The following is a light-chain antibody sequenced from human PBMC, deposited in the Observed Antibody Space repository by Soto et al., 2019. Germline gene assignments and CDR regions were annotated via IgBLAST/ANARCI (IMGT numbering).Light chain of an antibody. J-gene: IGKJ2*01. V-gene: IGKV1-39*01. CDR1: QSISTY. CDR3: QQSYSNPPT. CDR2: GAT. Sequence: DIRMTQSPSSLSASVGDRVTITCRASQSISTYLSWYQQKPGKAPKLLIYGATRLQSGAPSRFNGSGSGTEFTLTISSLQPEDFATYSCQQSYSNPPTFAQGTKVDIX.